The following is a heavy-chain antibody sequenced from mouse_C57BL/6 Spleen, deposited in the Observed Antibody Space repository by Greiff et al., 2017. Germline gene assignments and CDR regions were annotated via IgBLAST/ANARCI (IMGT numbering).Heavy chain of an antibody. V-gene: IGHV2-9-1*01. D-gene: IGHD2-3*01. Sequence: VQLVESGPGLVAPSQSLSITCTVSGFSLTSYAISWVRQPPGKGLEWLGVIWTGGGTTYNSALKSRLSISKDNSKSQVFLKMNSLQTDDTARYYCASDGPSAMDYWGQGTSGTVSS. J-gene: IGHJ4*01. CDR2: IWTGGGT. CDR1: GFSLTSYA. CDR3: ASDGPSAMDY.